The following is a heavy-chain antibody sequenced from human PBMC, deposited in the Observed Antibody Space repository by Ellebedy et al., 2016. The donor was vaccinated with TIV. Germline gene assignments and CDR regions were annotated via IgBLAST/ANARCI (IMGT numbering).Heavy chain of an antibody. CDR1: GFTFSDYA. CDR3: ATEALDH. V-gene: IGHV3-30-3*01. D-gene: IGHD3-3*02. CDR2: TSSDESEK. J-gene: IGHJ4*02. Sequence: GESLKISXAASGFTFSDYAMHWVRQAPGKGLEWVAVTSSDESEKYYTDSVKGRFTISRDNSKNTCHLQMNSLRSEDTAIYYCATEALDHWGQGTRVTVFS.